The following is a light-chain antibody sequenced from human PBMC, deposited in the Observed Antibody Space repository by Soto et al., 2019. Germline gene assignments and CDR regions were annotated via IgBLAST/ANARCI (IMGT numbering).Light chain of an antibody. CDR2: DAS. J-gene: IGKJ5*01. CDR3: QQRSSLPLT. CDR1: QSVSNY. V-gene: IGKV3-11*01. Sequence: EIVLTQSPATLSLSPGERATLSCRASQSVSNYLAWYQRKPGQVPRLLIYDASKRATGIPPRFSGGGSGTDCTLTISSLEPEDFALYYCQQRSSLPLTFGQGTRLEIK.